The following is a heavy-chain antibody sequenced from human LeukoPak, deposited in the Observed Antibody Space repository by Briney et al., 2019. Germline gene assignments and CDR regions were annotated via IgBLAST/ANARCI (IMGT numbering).Heavy chain of an antibody. Sequence: ASVKVSCKASGYTFTSYGISWVRQAPGQGLEWMGWISAYNGHTNYAQKLQGRVTMTTDTSTSTAYMELRSLRSDDTAVYYCARVWILWFGDPGGDWGQGTLVTVSS. J-gene: IGHJ4*02. CDR3: ARVWILWFGDPGGD. CDR2: ISAYNGHT. V-gene: IGHV1-18*01. CDR1: GYTFTSYG. D-gene: IGHD3-10*01.